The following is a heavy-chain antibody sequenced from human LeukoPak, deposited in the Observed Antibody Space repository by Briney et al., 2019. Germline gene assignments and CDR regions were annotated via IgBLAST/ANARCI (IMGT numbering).Heavy chain of an antibody. CDR3: ARHVRGYYSGDAFDI. J-gene: IGHJ3*02. CDR2: IYPGDSDT. D-gene: IGHD3-22*01. Sequence: GESLKISCKGSGYSFTSYWIGWVRQMPGKGLEWMGIIYPGDSDTRYSPSFQGQVTISADKSISTAYLQRSSLRASDTAMYYCARHVRGYYSGDAFDIWGQGTIITVSS. V-gene: IGHV5-51*01. CDR1: GYSFTSYW.